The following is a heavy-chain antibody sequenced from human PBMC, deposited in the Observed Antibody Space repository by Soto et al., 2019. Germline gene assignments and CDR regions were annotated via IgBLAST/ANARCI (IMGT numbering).Heavy chain of an antibody. Sequence: QVQLVESGGGVVQPGRSLRLSCAASGFTFSSYAMHWVRQAPGKGLEWEAVISYDGSNKYYADSVKGRFTISRDNSKNTLYLQMNSLRAEDTAVYYCARSRYSGSSVFDYWGQGTLVTVSS. CDR1: GFTFSSYA. J-gene: IGHJ4*02. V-gene: IGHV3-30-3*01. CDR2: ISYDGSNK. CDR3: ARSRYSGSSVFDY. D-gene: IGHD1-26*01.